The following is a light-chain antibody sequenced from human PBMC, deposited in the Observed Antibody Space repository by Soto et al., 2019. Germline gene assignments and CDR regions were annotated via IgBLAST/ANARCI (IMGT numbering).Light chain of an antibody. J-gene: IGKJ2*01. CDR1: QSVLYSSNNKNY. CDR2: WAS. Sequence: DIVMTQSPDSLAVSLGERATINCKSSQSVLYSSNNKNYFAWYQQKPGQPPKLLIYWASTREYGVPDRFSGSGSGTDFTLTISSLQAEDVAVYYCQQYYNTPYTFGQGTKLEIK. V-gene: IGKV4-1*01. CDR3: QQYYNTPYT.